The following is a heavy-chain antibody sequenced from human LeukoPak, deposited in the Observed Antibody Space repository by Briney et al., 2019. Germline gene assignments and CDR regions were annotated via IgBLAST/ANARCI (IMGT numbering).Heavy chain of an antibody. CDR1: GGSFSGYY. CDR2: INHSGST. J-gene: IGHJ3*02. CDR3: ASPLTFDI. Sequence: SETLSLTCAVYGGSFSGYYWSWIRQPPGKGLEWIGEINHSGSTNYNPSLKSRVTISVDTSKNQFSLKLSSVTAADAAVCYCASPLTFDIWGQGTMVTVSS. V-gene: IGHV4-34*01.